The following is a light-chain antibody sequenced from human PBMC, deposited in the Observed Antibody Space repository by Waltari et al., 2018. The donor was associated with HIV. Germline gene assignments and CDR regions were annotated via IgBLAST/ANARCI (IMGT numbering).Light chain of an antibody. CDR1: TGPVTSRHH. CDR2: DTF. CDR3: LLSFAGARPVV. J-gene: IGLJ2*01. V-gene: IGLV7-46*01. Sequence: QAVVTQEPSLTVSPGGTVTLTCGSRTGPVTSRHHPSWFQQKSGQAPRTLIYDTFNKHSWTPARFSGSLLGGKAALTLSGAQPDDEAEYFCLLSFAGARPVVFGGGTNLTVL.